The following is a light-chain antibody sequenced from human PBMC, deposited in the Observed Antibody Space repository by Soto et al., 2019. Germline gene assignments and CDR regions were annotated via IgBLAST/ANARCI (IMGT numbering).Light chain of an antibody. Sequence: QSVLTQPPSASGTPGQRVTISCSGSSSNIGSNTVNWYQQLPGTAPKLLIYSNNQRPSGVPDRFSGSKSGTSASLAISGLQSGDEAVYYCASGDGSLNGWVFGGGTMLTVL. V-gene: IGLV1-44*01. CDR2: SNN. CDR3: ASGDGSLNGWV. J-gene: IGLJ3*02. CDR1: SSNIGSNT.